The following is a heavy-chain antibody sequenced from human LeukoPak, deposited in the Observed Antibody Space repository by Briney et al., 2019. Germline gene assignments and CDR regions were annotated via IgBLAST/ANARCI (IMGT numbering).Heavy chain of an antibody. V-gene: IGHV3-64*01. CDR1: GLTFSSYA. Sequence: GGSLRLSCAASGLTFSSYAMHWVRQAPGKGLEYVSAISSNGGSTYYANSVKGRFTISRDNSKNTLYLQMGSLRAEDMAVYYCARVGDCSSTSCYYYYMDVWGKGTTVTVSS. CDR2: ISSNGGST. D-gene: IGHD2-2*01. J-gene: IGHJ6*03. CDR3: ARVGDCSSTSCYYYYMDV.